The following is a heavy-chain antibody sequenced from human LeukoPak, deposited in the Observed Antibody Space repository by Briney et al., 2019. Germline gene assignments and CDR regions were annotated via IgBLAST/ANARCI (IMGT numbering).Heavy chain of an antibody. CDR1: GFTFSTYA. D-gene: IGHD6-13*01. V-gene: IGHV3-43D*04. CDR3: ARDRTAEAGNDYYMDV. J-gene: IGHJ6*03. CDR2: ITWDGGTT. Sequence: GGSLRLSCAASGFTFSTYAMSWVRQAPGKGLEWISLITWDGGTTYYADSVRGRFTISRDNSKNSLFLRMNSLRPEDTALYYCARDRTAEAGNDYYMDVWGNGTTVIVSS.